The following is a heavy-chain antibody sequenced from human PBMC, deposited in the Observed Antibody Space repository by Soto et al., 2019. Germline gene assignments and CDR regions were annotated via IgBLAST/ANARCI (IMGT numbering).Heavy chain of an antibody. Sequence: GGSLRLSCAASGFTVNSNYMSWVRQAPGEGLQWVSITSTGGTTYYADSVKGRFTVSRDNSKNTLYLQMNSLRAEDTAVYYCAKGDGFILAVWGQGTTVTVSS. D-gene: IGHD1-26*01. V-gene: IGHV3-53*01. CDR2: TSTGGTT. J-gene: IGHJ6*02. CDR1: GFTVNSNY. CDR3: AKGDGFILAV.